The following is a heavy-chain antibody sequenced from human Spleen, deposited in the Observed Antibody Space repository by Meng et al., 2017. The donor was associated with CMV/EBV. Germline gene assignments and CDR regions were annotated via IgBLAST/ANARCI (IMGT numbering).Heavy chain of an antibody. CDR1: GFTFGDYG. CDR3: AKDCGYASPSPEYCFDY. V-gene: IGHV3-43*01. CDR2: INWNGGST. J-gene: IGHJ4*02. Sequence: GESLKISCTGSGFTFGDYGISWVRQAPGKGLEWVSRINWNGGSTYYADSVKGRFTISRDNSKYSLHLQMNNLRSEDTALYYCAKDCGYASPSPEYCFDYWGQGTLVTVSS. D-gene: IGHD2-15*01.